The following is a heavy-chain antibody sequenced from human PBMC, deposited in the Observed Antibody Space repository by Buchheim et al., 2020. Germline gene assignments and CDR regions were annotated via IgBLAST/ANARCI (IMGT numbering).Heavy chain of an antibody. CDR3: ARAGSGGAGLDY. Sequence: QVQLQESGPGLVKPSQTLSLTCTVSGGSISSGSYYWSWIRQPAGKGLEWIGRIYTSGSTNYNPSLKSRVPISVDTSKNQFSLKLSSVTAADTAVYYCARAGSGGAGLDYWGQGTL. D-gene: IGHD1-26*01. CDR2: IYTSGST. CDR1: GGSISSGSYY. J-gene: IGHJ4*02. V-gene: IGHV4-61*02.